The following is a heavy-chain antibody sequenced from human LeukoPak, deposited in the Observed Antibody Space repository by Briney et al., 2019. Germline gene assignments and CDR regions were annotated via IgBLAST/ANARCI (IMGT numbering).Heavy chain of an antibody. D-gene: IGHD6-19*01. Sequence: GGSLRLSCSASGFTFSSYAMHWVRQAPGKGLEYVSAISSNGGSTYYADSVKGRFTISRDNSKNTLYLQMSSLRAEDTAVYYCVKPGSRGWYHFDYWGQGTLVTVSS. CDR1: GFTFSSYA. V-gene: IGHV3-64D*06. CDR3: VKPGSRGWYHFDY. CDR2: ISSNGGST. J-gene: IGHJ4*02.